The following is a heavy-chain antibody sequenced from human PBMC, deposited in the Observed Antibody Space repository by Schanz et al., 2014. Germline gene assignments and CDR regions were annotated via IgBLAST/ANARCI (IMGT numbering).Heavy chain of an antibody. Sequence: QVQLVQSGAEVKKPGASVKVSCKASGYTFIDYYMHWVRQAPGQGLEWVGWIDPNGGATNHAQMLPGRGTRTRDTSISTAYMALSGLTSDDTAVYYCVRELSGGTFDYWGQGALVTVSS. CDR1: GYTFIDYY. J-gene: IGHJ4*02. D-gene: IGHD1-1*01. CDR2: IDPNGGAT. V-gene: IGHV1-2*02. CDR3: VRELSGGTFDY.